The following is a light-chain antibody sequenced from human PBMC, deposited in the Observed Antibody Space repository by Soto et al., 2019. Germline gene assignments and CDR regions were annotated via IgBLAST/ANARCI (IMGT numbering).Light chain of an antibody. V-gene: IGKV2-28*01. CDR2: LGS. CDR1: QSLLHSNGYIY. CDR3: MQALQPPLT. Sequence: DIVMTQSPLSLPVTPGEPASISCRSSQSLLHSNGYIYLGWYLQKPGQSPQVLIYLGSNRASGVPDRFSGSGSGTDFTLKISRVEAEDVGLYYCMQALQPPLTFGQGTRLEIK. J-gene: IGKJ5*01.